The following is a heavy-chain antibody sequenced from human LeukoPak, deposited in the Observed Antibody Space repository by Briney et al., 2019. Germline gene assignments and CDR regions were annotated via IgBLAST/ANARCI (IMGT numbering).Heavy chain of an antibody. Sequence: ASVKVSCKASGYIFTDYAIHWLRQAHGQRPEWMGWMNAGNGNTKYSQKFQGRITLIRDTSAATAYMELSSLRHDDLAVYYCARDSYDSSGNYLDYWGQGTLVTVSS. J-gene: IGHJ4*02. CDR1: GYIFTDYA. V-gene: IGHV1-3*01. D-gene: IGHD3-22*01. CDR3: ARDSYDSSGNYLDY. CDR2: MNAGNGNT.